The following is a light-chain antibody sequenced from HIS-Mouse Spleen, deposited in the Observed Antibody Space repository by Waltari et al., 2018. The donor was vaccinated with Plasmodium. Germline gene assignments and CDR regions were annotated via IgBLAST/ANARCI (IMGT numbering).Light chain of an antibody. CDR2: EGS. CDR3: CSYAGSSTWV. Sequence: QSALTQPASVSGSPGQSIPISCTGTSSDVGSDNLVTWYQQHQGKAPKLMIYEGSKRPLGVSNRFSGSKSGNTASLTISGLQAEDEADYYCCSYAGSSTWVFGGGTKLTVL. V-gene: IGLV2-23*01. J-gene: IGLJ3*02. CDR1: SSDVGSDNL.